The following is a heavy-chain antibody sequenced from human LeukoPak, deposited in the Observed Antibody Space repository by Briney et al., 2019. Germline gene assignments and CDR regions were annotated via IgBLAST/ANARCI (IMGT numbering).Heavy chain of an antibody. CDR1: RFTFSSYS. CDR3: ARDAPFDDFWSGYSDGDAFDI. CDR2: ICSRRSTI. J-gene: IGHJ3*02. D-gene: IGHD3-3*01. Sequence: PGGSLRLSCAASRFTFSSYSMNWVRQAPGKGLEWVSYICSRRSTIYYADSVKGRFTISRDNAKNSLYLQMNSLRAEDTAVYYCARDAPFDDFWSGYSDGDAFDIWGQGTMVTVSS. V-gene: IGHV3-48*01.